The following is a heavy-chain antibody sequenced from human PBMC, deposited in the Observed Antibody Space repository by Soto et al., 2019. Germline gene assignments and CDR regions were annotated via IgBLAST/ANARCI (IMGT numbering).Heavy chain of an antibody. Sequence: EVQLLESGGGLDQPGESLRLSCAASGFTFSYYWMYWVRQAPGMGLVWVSRIHSDGSSTTYADSVKGRFAISRDNARNTLYLQMNSLRAEDTAVYYCARGDRGAFDLWGQGTVLTVSS. V-gene: IGHV3-74*01. CDR1: GFTFSYYW. CDR2: IHSDGSST. D-gene: IGHD1-26*01. J-gene: IGHJ3*01. CDR3: ARGDRGAFDL.